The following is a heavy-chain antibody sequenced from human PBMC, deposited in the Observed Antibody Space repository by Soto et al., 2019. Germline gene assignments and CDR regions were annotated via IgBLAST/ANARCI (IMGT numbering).Heavy chain of an antibody. CDR2: IHYTGAT. V-gene: IGHV4-59*01. D-gene: IGHD6-19*01. CDR1: GGSISKSY. Sequence: QVQLQESGPGLVKPSETLSLTCNVSGGSISKSYWIWIRQSPGKRPEWIGYIHYTGATRYNPSLKSRVTMSADTFQNQISLKLTSVTAADTGVYYCARGGEAVAGYFYSGLHVWGRGTTVTVSS. J-gene: IGHJ6*02. CDR3: ARGGEAVAGYFYSGLHV.